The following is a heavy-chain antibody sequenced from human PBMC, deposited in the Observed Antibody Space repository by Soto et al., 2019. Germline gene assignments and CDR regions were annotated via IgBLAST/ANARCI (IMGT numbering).Heavy chain of an antibody. Sequence: QVQLVQSGAELKKPGASVKVSCKASGYTFNNYGISWVRQAPGQGLEWMGWISIYIGYANYAQKLQDRIIMTADTSTSTAYMELRSLRSDDTAVYSCARNNTSWYDYWGQGSLVTVSS. V-gene: IGHV1-18*01. CDR3: ARNNTSWYDY. CDR1: GYTFNNYG. D-gene: IGHD6-13*01. J-gene: IGHJ4*02. CDR2: ISIYIGYA.